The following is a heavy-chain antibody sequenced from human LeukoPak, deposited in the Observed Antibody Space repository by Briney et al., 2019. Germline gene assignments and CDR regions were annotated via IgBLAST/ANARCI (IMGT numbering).Heavy chain of an antibody. D-gene: IGHD3-22*01. CDR1: GGSISSSSYY. CDR3: ARVGYDSSGYYLGGYLDY. Sequence: SETLSLTCTVSGGSISSSSYYWGWIRQPPGKGLEWIGRIYYSGSTYYNPSLKSRVTISVDTSKNQFSLKLSSVTAADTAVYYCARVGYDSSGYYLGGYLDYWGQGTLVTVSS. J-gene: IGHJ4*02. V-gene: IGHV4-39*07. CDR2: IYYSGST.